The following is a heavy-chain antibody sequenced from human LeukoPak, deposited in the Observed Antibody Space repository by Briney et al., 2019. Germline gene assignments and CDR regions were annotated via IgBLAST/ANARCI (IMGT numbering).Heavy chain of an antibody. D-gene: IGHD2-2*01. J-gene: IGHJ5*02. CDR2: TNPNSGGT. CDR3: ATYCSSTSCYELYNWFDP. V-gene: IGHV1-2*02. Sequence: ASVKVSCKASGYTFTGYYMHWVRQAPGQGLEWMGWTNPNSGGTNYAQKFQGRVTMTRDTSISTAYMELSRLRSDDTAVYYCATYCSSTSCYELYNWFDPWGQGTLVTVSS. CDR1: GYTFTGYY.